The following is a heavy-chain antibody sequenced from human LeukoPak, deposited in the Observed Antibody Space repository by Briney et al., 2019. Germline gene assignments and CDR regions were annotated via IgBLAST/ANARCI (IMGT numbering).Heavy chain of an antibody. Sequence: PSETLSLTCTVSGDSISSYYWSWIRQPPGKGLEWIGYIYYSGSNNSNPSLRSRVTKSIDTSKNQFSLKLSSVTAADTAVYYCERWRDLNCFDPWGQGTLVTVSS. CDR1: GDSISSYY. J-gene: IGHJ5*02. V-gene: IGHV4-59*01. CDR3: ERWRDLNCFDP. D-gene: IGHD3/OR15-3a*01. CDR2: IYYSGSN.